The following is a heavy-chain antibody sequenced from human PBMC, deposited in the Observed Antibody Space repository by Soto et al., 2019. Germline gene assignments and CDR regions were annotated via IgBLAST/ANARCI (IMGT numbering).Heavy chain of an antibody. CDR1: GFTFSDYY. CDR2: ISSSSSYT. D-gene: IGHD6-13*01. Sequence: GGSLRLSCAASGFTFSDYYMSWIRQAPGKGLEGVSYISSSSSYTNYADSVKGRFTISRDNAKNSLYLQMNSLRAEDTAVYYCARGVSIAAAENYYYYYGMDVWGQGTTVTVSS. CDR3: ARGVSIAAAENYYYYYGMDV. J-gene: IGHJ6*02. V-gene: IGHV3-11*06.